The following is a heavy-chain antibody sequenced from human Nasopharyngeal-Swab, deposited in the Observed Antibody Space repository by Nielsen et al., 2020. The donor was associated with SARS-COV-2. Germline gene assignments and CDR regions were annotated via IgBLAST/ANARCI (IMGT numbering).Heavy chain of an antibody. V-gene: IGHV4-31*03. D-gene: IGHD2-21*02. CDR3: ARREYCGGDCYSNWFDP. J-gene: IGHJ5*02. Sequence: SETLSLTCTVSGGSISSGAYYWSWIRQHPGKGLGWIGYIYYSGSTYYNPSLKSRVTISVDTSKNQFSLKLNSVTAADTAVYYCARREYCGGDCYSNWFDPWGQGTLVTVSS. CDR1: GGSISSGAYY. CDR2: IYYSGST.